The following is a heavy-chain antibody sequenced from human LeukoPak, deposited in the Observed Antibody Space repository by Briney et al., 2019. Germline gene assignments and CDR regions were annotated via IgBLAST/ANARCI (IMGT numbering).Heavy chain of an antibody. CDR2: INHSGST. D-gene: IGHD4-17*01. J-gene: IGHJ6*03. V-gene: IGHV4-34*01. Sequence: SETLSLTCAVYGGSFSGYYWSWIRQPPGKGLEWIGEINHSGSTNYNPSLKSRVTISVDTSKNQFSLKLSSVTAADTAVYYCARARARSVTTLRRGYYYYMDVWGKGTTVTVSS. CDR1: GGSFSGYY. CDR3: ARARARSVTTLRRGYYYYMDV.